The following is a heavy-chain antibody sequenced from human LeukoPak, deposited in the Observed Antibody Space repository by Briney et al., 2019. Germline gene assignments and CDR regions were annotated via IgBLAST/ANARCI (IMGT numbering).Heavy chain of an antibody. CDR2: ISAYNGNT. D-gene: IGHD6-6*01. J-gene: IGHJ6*02. CDR3: ARCSSSSGPYYYYGMDV. Sequence: ASVKVSCKASGYTFTSYGISWVRRAPGQGLEWMGWISAYNGNTNYAQKFQGRVTMTRNTSISTAYMELSSLRSEDTAVYYCARCSSSSGPYYYYGMDVWGQGTTVTVSS. CDR1: GYTFTSYG. V-gene: IGHV1-18*01.